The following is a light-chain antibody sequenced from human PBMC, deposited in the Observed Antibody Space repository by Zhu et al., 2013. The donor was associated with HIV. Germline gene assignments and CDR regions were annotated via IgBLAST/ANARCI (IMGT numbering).Light chain of an antibody. Sequence: DIQMTQSPSTLSASVGDRVTITCRASQTISTWLAWYQQKPGKAPKLLVSKASNLESGVPSRFIGSGSGTEFTLTISSLQPDDFATYYCQQYSSYSVTFGGGTKVEIK. J-gene: IGKJ4*01. V-gene: IGKV1-5*03. CDR1: QTISTW. CDR3: QQYSSYSVT. CDR2: KAS.